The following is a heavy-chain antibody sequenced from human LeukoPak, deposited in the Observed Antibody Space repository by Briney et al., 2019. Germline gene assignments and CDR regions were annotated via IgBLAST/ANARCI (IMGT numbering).Heavy chain of an antibody. J-gene: IGHJ4*02. V-gene: IGHV3-48*03. CDR3: ARLLRYCSSTSCPGYYFDH. CDR1: GFTFSSYE. Sequence: GGSLRLSCAASGFTFSSYEMNWVRQAPGKGLEWVSYISSSGSAIYYADSVKGRFTISRDNAKNSLYLQMNSLRAEDTAVYYCARLLRYCSSTSCPGYYFDHWGQGTLVTVS. D-gene: IGHD2-2*01. CDR2: ISSSGSAI.